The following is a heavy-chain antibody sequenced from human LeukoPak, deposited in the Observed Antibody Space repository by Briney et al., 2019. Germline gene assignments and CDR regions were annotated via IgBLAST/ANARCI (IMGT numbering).Heavy chain of an antibody. CDR3: AKVLLGTTYYFDY. CDR2: ISNDGSNK. J-gene: IGHJ4*02. CDR1: GFTFSSYG. D-gene: IGHD1-26*01. V-gene: IGHV3-30*18. Sequence: PGGFLRLSCAAFGFTFSSYGMHWVRQAPGKGLEWVAVISNDGSNKYYADSVKGRFTISRDNSKNTLYLQMNSLRVEDTAVYYCAKVLLGTTYYFDYWGQGTLVTVSS.